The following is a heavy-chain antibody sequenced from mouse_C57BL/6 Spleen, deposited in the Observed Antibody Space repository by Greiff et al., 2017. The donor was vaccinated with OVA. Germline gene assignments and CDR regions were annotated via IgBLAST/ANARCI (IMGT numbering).Heavy chain of an antibody. CDR3: TRRFYAMDY. Sequence: SGAELVRPGASVTLSCKASGYTFTDYEMHWVKQTPVHGLEWIGAIDPETGGTAYNQKFKGKAILTADKSSSTAYMELRSLTSEDSAVYYCTRRFYAMDYWGQGTSVTVSS. V-gene: IGHV1-15*01. CDR1: GYTFTDYE. CDR2: IDPETGGT. J-gene: IGHJ4*01.